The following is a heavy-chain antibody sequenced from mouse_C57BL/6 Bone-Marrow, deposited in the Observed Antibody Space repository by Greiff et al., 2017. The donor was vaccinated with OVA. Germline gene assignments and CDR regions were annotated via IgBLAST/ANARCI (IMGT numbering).Heavy chain of an antibody. CDR3: AREVLITTVVAPFAY. CDR1: GFTFSSYA. D-gene: IGHD1-1*01. Sequence: EVHLVESGGGLVKPGGSLKLSCAASGFTFSSYAMSWVRQTPEKRLEWVATISDGGSYTYYPDNVKGRFPISRDNAKNNLYLQMSHLKAEDTAMYYGAREVLITTVVAPFAYWGQGTLVTVSA. V-gene: IGHV5-4*01. J-gene: IGHJ3*01. CDR2: ISDGGSYT.